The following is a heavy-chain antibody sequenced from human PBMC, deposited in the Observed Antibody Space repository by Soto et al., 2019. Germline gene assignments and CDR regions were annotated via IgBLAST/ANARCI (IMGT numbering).Heavy chain of an antibody. CDR3: ARGMGRYFDL. CDR1: GDSIGNFY. D-gene: IGHD2-8*01. V-gene: IGHV4-4*07. CDR2: LSASGRT. Sequence: SETLSLTCAISGDSIGNFYWSWIRQPAGKGLESLGRLSASGRTNYSPSLQSRATMSLDRSKNRFSLRLTSVSAADTAVYFCARGMGRYFDLWGRGTLVTVSS. J-gene: IGHJ2*01.